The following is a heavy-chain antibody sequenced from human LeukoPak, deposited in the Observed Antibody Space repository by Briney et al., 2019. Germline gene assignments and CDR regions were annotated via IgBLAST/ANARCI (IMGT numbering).Heavy chain of an antibody. CDR2: IKQSGST. V-gene: IGHV4-34*01. Sequence: SETLSLTCAVYGGSFSCYYWSWIRQPPGKGLGWIGEIKQSGSTNYNPSLKSRVTISVDTSKNQFSLKLSSVTAAGTAVYYCARRGYCSSTSCYRPYYYYYYMDVWGKGTTVTVSS. D-gene: IGHD2-2*02. CDR1: GGSFSCYY. CDR3: ARRGYCSSTSCYRPYYYYYYMDV. J-gene: IGHJ6*03.